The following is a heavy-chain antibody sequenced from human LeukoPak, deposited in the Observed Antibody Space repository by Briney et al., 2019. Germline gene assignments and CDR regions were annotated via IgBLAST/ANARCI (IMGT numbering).Heavy chain of an antibody. J-gene: IGHJ4*02. V-gene: IGHV3-21*03. CDR2: ISSSSSYI. CDR3: ARVPGTKSPIDY. Sequence: GGSLRLSCAASGFTFSSYSMNWVRQAPGKGLEWVSSISSSSSYIYYADSVKGRFTISRDNAKNSLYLQMNSLRAEDTAVYYCARVPGTKSPIDYWGQGTLVTVSA. CDR1: GFTFSSYS.